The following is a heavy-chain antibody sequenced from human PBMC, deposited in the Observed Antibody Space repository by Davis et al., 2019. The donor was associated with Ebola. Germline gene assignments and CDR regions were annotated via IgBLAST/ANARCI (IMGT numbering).Heavy chain of an antibody. D-gene: IGHD4-17*01. J-gene: IGHJ4*02. CDR3: ARVDENGDTDY. CDR1: GFTFSSYS. Sequence: GESLKISCAASGFTFSSYSMNWVRQAPGKGLEWVSYISSSSSTIYYADSVKGRFTISRDNAKNSLYLQMNSLRAEDTAVYYCARVDENGDTDYWGQGTLVTVSS. CDR2: ISSSSSTI. V-gene: IGHV3-48*01.